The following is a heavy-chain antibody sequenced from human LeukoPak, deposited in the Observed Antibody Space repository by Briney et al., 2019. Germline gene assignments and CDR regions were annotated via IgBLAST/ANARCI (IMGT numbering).Heavy chain of an antibody. V-gene: IGHV5-51*01. CDR2: IYPGDSDT. J-gene: IGHJ5*02. D-gene: IGHD6-19*01. CDR1: GYSFTSYW. CDR3: ARIGRIAVAGNWFDP. Sequence: GESLKISCKGSGYSFTSYWIGWVRQMPGKGLEWMGIIYPGDSDTRYSPSFQGQVTISADKSISTAYLQWSSLKASDTAMYYCARIGRIAVAGNWFDPWGQGTLVTVSS.